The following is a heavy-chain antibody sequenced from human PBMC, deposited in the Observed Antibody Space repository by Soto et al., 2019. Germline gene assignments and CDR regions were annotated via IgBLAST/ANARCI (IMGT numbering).Heavy chain of an antibody. D-gene: IGHD4-4*01. J-gene: IGHJ4*02. CDR2: INLRGGTT. CDR1: GYNFNQYY. Sequence: QVQLMQSGAEVRKPGASVRLSCETSGYNFNQYYIHWVRQAPGQGLEWMGIINLRGGTTEYAHKLRGRVTVTGDTSTSTAYMELSSLRSEDTAVYFCARGPDYSDVPLWDYWGQGTLVTVSS. V-gene: IGHV1-46*02. CDR3: ARGPDYSDVPLWDY.